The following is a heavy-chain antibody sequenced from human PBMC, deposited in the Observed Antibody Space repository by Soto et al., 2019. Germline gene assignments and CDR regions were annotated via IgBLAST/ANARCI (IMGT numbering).Heavy chain of an antibody. V-gene: IGHV3-7*01. CDR3: ARAKYVYFGMDV. CDR1: GFTFSSYW. D-gene: IGHD3-10*02. CDR2: IKQDGSEE. J-gene: IGHJ6*02. Sequence: GGSLRLSCAASGFTFSSYWMNWVRQAPGKGLEWVANIKQDGSEENYVDSVKRRFTISRDNAKNSLYLQMNSLRAEDTAVYYCARAKYVYFGMDVWGLGTTVTVS.